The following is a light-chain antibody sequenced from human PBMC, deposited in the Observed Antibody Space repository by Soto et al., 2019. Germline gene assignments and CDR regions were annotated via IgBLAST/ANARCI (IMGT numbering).Light chain of an antibody. J-gene: IGKJ4*01. V-gene: IGKV1-5*03. CDR2: KAS. CDR3: QQYNSYPLT. Sequence: DIQMTQSPSTLSASVGDRVTITCRASQSISRWLVWYQEKPGKATKVVSYKASSLESGVPSRFSGSGSGTEFTRTISSLQPDDFATYYCQQYNSYPLTFGGGTKVDIK. CDR1: QSISRW.